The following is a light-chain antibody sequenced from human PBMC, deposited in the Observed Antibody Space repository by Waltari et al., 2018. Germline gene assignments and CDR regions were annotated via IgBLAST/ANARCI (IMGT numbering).Light chain of an antibody. CDR1: QSVRTN. V-gene: IGKV3-15*01. CDR2: GAS. CDR3: QQYNIWAPDT. Sequence: EIVMTQSPATLSVSPGETVTLSCRASQSVRTNLGWYQQRPGQPPRLLIYGASTRAISIPARLSGSGSGTEFTLTISSLQSEDVGVYYCQQYNIWAPDTFGQGTKLEIK. J-gene: IGKJ2*01.